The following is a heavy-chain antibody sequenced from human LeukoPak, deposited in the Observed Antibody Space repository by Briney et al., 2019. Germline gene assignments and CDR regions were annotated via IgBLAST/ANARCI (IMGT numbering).Heavy chain of an antibody. D-gene: IGHD3-16*01. CDR3: TPTYYNHVWAFDI. J-gene: IGHJ3*02. CDR2: IRRKAYGGTT. V-gene: IGHV3-49*04. CDR1: GFTFGDYA. Sequence: PGGSLRLPCTASGFTFGDYAMSWVRQAPGKGLEWVGFIRRKAYGGTTEYAASVKGRFTISRDDSKSIAYLQMNSLRTEDTAVYYCTPTYYNHVWAFDIWGQGTMVTVSS.